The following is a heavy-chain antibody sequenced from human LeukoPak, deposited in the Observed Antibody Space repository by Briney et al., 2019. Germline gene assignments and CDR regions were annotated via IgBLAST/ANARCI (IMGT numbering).Heavy chain of an antibody. J-gene: IGHJ6*02. CDR2: IYTSGST. Sequence: SETLSLTCTVSGGSISSYYWSWIRQPAGKGLEWIGRIYTSGSTNYNPSLKSRVTMSVDTSKNQFSLKLSSVTAADTAVYYCARSYDIFASYYYYYGMDVWGQGTTVTVSS. CDR1: GGSISSYY. V-gene: IGHV4-4*07. CDR3: ARSYDIFASYYYYYGMDV. D-gene: IGHD3-9*01.